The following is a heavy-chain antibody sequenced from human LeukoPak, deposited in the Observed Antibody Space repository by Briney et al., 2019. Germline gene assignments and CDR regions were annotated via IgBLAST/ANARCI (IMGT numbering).Heavy chain of an antibody. V-gene: IGHV4-34*01. CDR2: INHRGST. Sequence: SEALSLSCAVYGGSFSGYYWSWIRQPPGKGLEWIGEINHRGSTNYNPSLKSRVTISLDTSENQFSLKLSSVTAADTAVYYCARGPSWGARYVYWGQGTLVTVSS. CDR1: GGSFSGYY. D-gene: IGHD1-26*01. CDR3: ARGPSWGARYVY. J-gene: IGHJ4*02.